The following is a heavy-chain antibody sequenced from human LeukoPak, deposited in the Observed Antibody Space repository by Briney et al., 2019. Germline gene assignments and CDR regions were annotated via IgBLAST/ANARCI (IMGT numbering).Heavy chain of an antibody. V-gene: IGHV3-53*01. D-gene: IGHD6-13*01. J-gene: IGHJ4*02. CDR1: GFTVSSNY. Sequence: GGSLRLSCAASGFTVSSNYMTWVRQAPGKGLEWVSVIYSGGSTNYADSVKGRFTISRDNSKNTLYLQMNSLRAEDTAVYYCARGGIAVADFLDYWGQGTPVTVSS. CDR3: ARGGIAVADFLDY. CDR2: IYSGGST.